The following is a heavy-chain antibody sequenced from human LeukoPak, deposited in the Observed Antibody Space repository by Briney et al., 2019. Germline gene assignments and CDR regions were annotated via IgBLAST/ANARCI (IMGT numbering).Heavy chain of an antibody. D-gene: IGHD2-21*01. CDR3: ARDIPGDYIDY. V-gene: IGHV3-48*03. CDR2: ISSSGTI. J-gene: IGHJ4*02. CDR1: GFTFSSYE. Sequence: PGGSLRLSCAACGFTFSSYEMNWVRQAPGKGLEWVSYISSSGTIYYADSVKGRFTITRDNTKNSLYLQMNSLRAEDTAIYYCARDIPGDYIDYWGQGTLVTVSS.